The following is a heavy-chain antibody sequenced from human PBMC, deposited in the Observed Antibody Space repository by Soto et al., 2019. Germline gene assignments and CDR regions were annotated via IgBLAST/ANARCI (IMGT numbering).Heavy chain of an antibody. CDR2: ITDSGVDT. V-gene: IGHV3-23*01. CDR3: AKLGSSSWSPHYYFDY. CDR1: GFTFNNYA. D-gene: IGHD2-2*01. J-gene: IGHJ4*02. Sequence: GGSLRLSCAASGFTFNNYAMGWVRQAPGKGLEWVSAITDSGVDTYYIDSVKGRFTISRDNSKSTLYLQMNGLGAEDTAIYYCAKLGSSSWSPHYYFDYWGQGTLVTVSS.